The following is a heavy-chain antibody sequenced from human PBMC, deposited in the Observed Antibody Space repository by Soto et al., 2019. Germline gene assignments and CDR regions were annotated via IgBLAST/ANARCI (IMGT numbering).Heavy chain of an antibody. J-gene: IGHJ1*01. V-gene: IGHV1-69*12. CDR3: ARLRASNYEAYQH. CDR2: INPIFGTA. CDR1: GGTFSTYP. D-gene: IGHD4-4*01. Sequence: QVQLVQSGAEVKKPGSSVKVSCKASGGTFSTYPISWVRQAPGQGLEWMGGINPIFGTANYAQKPQGKVTITADESTTTAYMQLSSLRSDDTAVYYCARLRASNYEAYQHWGQGTLVPVSS.